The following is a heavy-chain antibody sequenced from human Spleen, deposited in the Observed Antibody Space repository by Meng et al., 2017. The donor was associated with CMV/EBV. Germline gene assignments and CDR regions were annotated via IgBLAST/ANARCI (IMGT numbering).Heavy chain of an antibody. CDR1: GGSICGSTYH. CDR3: SRGPGGGYQLPFGY. D-gene: IGHD2-2*01. Sequence: SETLSLTCSVSGGSICGSTYHWDWIRQPPGRGLECIGNVYYSGSTYYKPSPKGRVTLSLDTSKNQFSLRLTSVTPTDTAVYYCSRGPGGGYQLPFGYWGQGTLVTVSS. V-gene: IGHV4-39*01. CDR2: VYYSGST. J-gene: IGHJ4*02.